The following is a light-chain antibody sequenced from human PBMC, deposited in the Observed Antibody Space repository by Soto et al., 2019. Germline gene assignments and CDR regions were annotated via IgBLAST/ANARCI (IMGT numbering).Light chain of an antibody. V-gene: IGLV1-40*01. CDR3: QSYDNGLSASV. CDR1: SSNIGAGHV. CDR2: GSS. J-gene: IGLJ2*01. Sequence: QSVLTQPPSVSRAPGQRVTISCTGSSSNIGAGHVVHWYQQFPGRAPNLLIYGSSNRPSGVPDRFSGSKSGTSASLAITGIQAEDEADYSCQSYDNGLSASVFGGGTKLTVL.